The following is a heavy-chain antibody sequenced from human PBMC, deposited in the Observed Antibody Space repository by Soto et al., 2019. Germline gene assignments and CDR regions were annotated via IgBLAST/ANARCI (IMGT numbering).Heavy chain of an antibody. D-gene: IGHD3-16*01. J-gene: IGHJ5*02. CDR2: ISGRSGVP. V-gene: IGHV3-23*01. CDR3: AKGGPFTGGFDP. CDR1: GLTLRCYA. Sequence: EGQLLQSGGDLVQPGGSLRLSCAGSGLTLRCYAMTWIRQTPEKGLEWVSTISGRSGVPSYADSVNGRFTVSRDNSKNTLYLQMNSLRPDDTAIYYCAKGGPFTGGFDPWGQGTLVTVAS.